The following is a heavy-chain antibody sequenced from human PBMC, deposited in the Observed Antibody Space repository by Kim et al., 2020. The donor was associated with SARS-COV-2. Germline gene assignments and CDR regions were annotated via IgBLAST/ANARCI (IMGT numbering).Heavy chain of an antibody. D-gene: IGHD2-2*01. CDR2: INPSGGST. CDR3: ARGGVDCSSTSCYYNYYYGMDV. Sequence: ASVKVSCKASGYTFTSYYMHWVRQAPGQGLEWMGIINPSGGSTSYAQKFQGRVTMTRDTSTSTVYMELSSLRSEDTAVYYCARGGVDCSSTSCYYNYYYGMDVWGQGTTVTVSS. V-gene: IGHV1-46*01. CDR1: GYTFTSYY. J-gene: IGHJ6*02.